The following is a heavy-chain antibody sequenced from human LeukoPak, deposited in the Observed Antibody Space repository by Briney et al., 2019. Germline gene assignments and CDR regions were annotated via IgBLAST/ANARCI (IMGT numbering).Heavy chain of an antibody. Sequence: SETLSLTCTVSGGSISSYYWSWIRQPPGKGLEWIGYIYTSGSTNYNPSLKSRVTISVDTSKNQFSLKLSSVTAADTAVYYCARAIVYCSGGSCYYIFDYWGQGTGVLVSA. D-gene: IGHD2-15*01. CDR3: ARAIVYCSGGSCYYIFDY. V-gene: IGHV4-4*09. CDR2: IYTSGST. J-gene: IGHJ4*02. CDR1: GGSISSYY.